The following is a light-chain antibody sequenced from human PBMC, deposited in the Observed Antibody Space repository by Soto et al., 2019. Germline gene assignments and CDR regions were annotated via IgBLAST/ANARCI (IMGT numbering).Light chain of an antibody. J-gene: IGKJ2*01. CDR2: DSS. Sequence: DIQIPPSTYSLSASVGDRVPITCEASHDINNYLEWYQQKPGEAPKLLSYDSSKLETRDPSRFTGGASRTDFTFSISGRQPEDVATYYCQRYDLLPPTFGQGTKLAIK. CDR1: HDINNY. V-gene: IGKV1-33*01. CDR3: QRYDLLPPT.